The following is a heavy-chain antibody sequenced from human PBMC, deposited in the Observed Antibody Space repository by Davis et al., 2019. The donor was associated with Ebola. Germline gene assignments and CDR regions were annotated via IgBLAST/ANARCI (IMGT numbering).Heavy chain of an antibody. CDR2: IGNYL. J-gene: IGHJ3*02. CDR3: TRDNLFYYDTSGYHDVFDM. CDR1: GFTFSNYN. D-gene: IGHD3-22*01. V-gene: IGHV3-21*01. Sequence: PGGSLRLSCTASGFTFSNYNMNWVRQAPGKGLQWVSSIGNYLYYADSVKGRFTISRDNAKNSLYLHMNSLRVEDTAVYYCTRDNLFYYDTSGYHDVFDMWGQGTMVTVSS.